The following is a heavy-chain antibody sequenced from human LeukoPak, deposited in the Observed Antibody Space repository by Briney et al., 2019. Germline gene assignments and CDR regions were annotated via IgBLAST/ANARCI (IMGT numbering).Heavy chain of an antibody. CDR1: GFTVSSNY. D-gene: IGHD3-3*01. J-gene: IGHJ4*02. V-gene: IGHV3-66*02. CDR2: IYTGGSA. Sequence: GGSLRLSCAASGFTVSSNYMSWVRQAPGKGLEWVSIIYTGGSAYYADSVKGRFTISRDNSENTVSLQMNSLRVEDTAVYYCASGVVISFFDYWGQGTLVTVSS. CDR3: ASGVVISFFDY.